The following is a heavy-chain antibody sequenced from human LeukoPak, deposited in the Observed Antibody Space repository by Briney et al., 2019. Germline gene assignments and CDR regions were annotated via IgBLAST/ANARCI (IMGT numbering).Heavy chain of an antibody. V-gene: IGHV3-7*01. Sequence: PGGSLRLSCAASGFTFSNYWMSWVRQAPGKGLEWVANIKKDGSEKYYVDSVKGRFTISRDNAKNSLFLQMNSLRAEDTAVYYCAIFTAGFDPWGQGTLVTVSS. J-gene: IGHJ5*02. D-gene: IGHD5-18*01. CDR3: AIFTAGFDP. CDR2: IKKDGSEK. CDR1: GFTFSNYW.